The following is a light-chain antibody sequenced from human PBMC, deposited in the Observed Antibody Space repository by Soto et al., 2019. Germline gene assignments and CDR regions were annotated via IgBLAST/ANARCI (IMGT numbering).Light chain of an antibody. CDR3: QQRSDWPPT. CDR2: GAS. J-gene: IGKJ1*01. V-gene: IGKV3D-15*01. Sequence: EIVMTQSPATLSVSPGERATLSCRASQSVSTNLAWYQQKPGQAPRLLIFGASIRATGIPDRFSGSGSGTDFTLTISRLEPEDFAVYYCQQRSDWPPTFGQGTKVDIK. CDR1: QSVSTN.